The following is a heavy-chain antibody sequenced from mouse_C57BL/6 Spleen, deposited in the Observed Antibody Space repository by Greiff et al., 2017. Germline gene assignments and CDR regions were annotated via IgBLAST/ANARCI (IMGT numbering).Heavy chain of an antibody. CDR3: ARSGSDGYSPYYFDY. D-gene: IGHD2-3*01. Sequence: VQLQQSGAELARPGASVKMSCKASGYTFTSYTMHWVKQRPGQGLEWIGYINPSSGYTKYNQKFKDKATLTADKSSSTAYMQLSSLTSEDSAVYYCARSGSDGYSPYYFDYWGQGTTRTVSS. CDR1: GYTFTSYT. V-gene: IGHV1-4*01. CDR2: INPSSGYT. J-gene: IGHJ2*01.